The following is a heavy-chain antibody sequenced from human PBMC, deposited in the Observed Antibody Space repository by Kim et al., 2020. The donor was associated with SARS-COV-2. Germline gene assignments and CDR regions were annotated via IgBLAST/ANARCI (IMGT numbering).Heavy chain of an antibody. CDR3: ARGRGYFGYYFDY. CDR1: GSTFSSYW. Sequence: GGSLRLTCVASGSTFSSYWLTWVRQAPGKGLEWVANIKQDGSEKYYVDSVKGRFTISRDNAKNSLYLQMTSLRAEDTALYYCARGRGYFGYYFDYWGQGT. V-gene: IGHV3-7*01. J-gene: IGHJ4*02. D-gene: IGHD3-10*01. CDR2: IKQDGSEK.